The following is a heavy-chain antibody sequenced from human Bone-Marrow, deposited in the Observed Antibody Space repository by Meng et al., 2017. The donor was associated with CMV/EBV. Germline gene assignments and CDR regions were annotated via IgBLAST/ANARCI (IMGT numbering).Heavy chain of an antibody. CDR3: VRENFSRTWNYLDF. CDR1: GGSIRSGSYS. CDR2: MFHSGSP. Sequence: SGGSIRSGSYSWSWIRQPPGKGLEWIGYMFHSGSPYYNPSLKSRVTISADLSKNQVSLKVSSVTAADTAVYYCVRENFSRTWNYLDFWGLGILVTVSS. V-gene: IGHV4-30-2*01. D-gene: IGHD1-1*01. J-gene: IGHJ4*02.